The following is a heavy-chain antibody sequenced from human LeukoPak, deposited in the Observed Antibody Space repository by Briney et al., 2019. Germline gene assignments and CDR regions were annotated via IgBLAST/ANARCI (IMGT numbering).Heavy chain of an antibody. Sequence: AGGSLRLSCAASGFTFSSYSMNWVRQAPGKGLEWVSYIMSSSSYIHYADSVKGRFTISRDNAQNSLYLQMNSLRAEDTAIYYCAKDSGGTYFYYYYYMDVWGKGTTVTVSS. J-gene: IGHJ6*03. CDR2: IMSSSSYI. CDR3: AKDSGGTYFYYYYYMDV. D-gene: IGHD1-26*01. CDR1: GFTFSSYS. V-gene: IGHV3-21*04.